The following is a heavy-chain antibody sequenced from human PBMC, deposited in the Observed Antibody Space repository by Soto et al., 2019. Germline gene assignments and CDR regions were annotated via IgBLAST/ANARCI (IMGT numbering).Heavy chain of an antibody. CDR3: ARDLGLEVFDYVWGSYPASYYYYGMDV. D-gene: IGHD3-16*01. V-gene: IGHV3-30-3*01. J-gene: IGHJ6*02. CDR1: GFTFSSYA. Sequence: GGSLRLSCAASGFTFSSYAMHWVRQAPGKGLEWVAVISYDGSNKYYADSVKGRFTNSRDNSKNTLYLQMNSLRAEDTAVYYCARDLGLEVFDYVWGSYPASYYYYGMDVWGQGTTVTVSS. CDR2: ISYDGSNK.